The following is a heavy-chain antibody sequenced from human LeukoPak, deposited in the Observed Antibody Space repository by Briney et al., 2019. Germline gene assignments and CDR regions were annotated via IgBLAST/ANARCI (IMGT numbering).Heavy chain of an antibody. CDR3: AKDQSSDMVRGVIPHFDY. CDR2: ISGSGGST. V-gene: IGHV3-23*01. CDR1: GFTFSSYA. D-gene: IGHD3-10*01. J-gene: IGHJ4*02. Sequence: GGSLRLSCAASGFTFSSYAMSWVRQAPGKGLEWVSAISGSGGSTYHADSVKGRFTISRDNSKNTLYLQMNSLRAEDTAVYYCAKDQSSDMVRGVIPHFDYWGQGTLVTVSS.